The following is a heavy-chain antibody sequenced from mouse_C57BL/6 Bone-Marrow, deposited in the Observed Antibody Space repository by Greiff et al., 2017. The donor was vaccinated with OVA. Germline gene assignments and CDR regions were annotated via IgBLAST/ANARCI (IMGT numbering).Heavy chain of an antibody. CDR3: TTGLGRKFAY. CDR1: GFNIKDDY. CDR2: IDPENGDT. V-gene: IGHV14-4*01. Sequence: EVQLQESGAELVRPGASVKLSCTASGFNIKDDYMHWVKQRPEQGLEWIGWIDPENGDTEYASKFQGKATITADTSSNTAYLQLSSLTSEDTAVYYCTTGLGRKFAYWGQGTLVTVSA. D-gene: IGHD4-1*01. J-gene: IGHJ3*01.